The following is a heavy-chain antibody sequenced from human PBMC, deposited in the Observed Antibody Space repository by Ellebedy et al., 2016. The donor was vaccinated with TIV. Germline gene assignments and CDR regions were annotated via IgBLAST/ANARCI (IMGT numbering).Heavy chain of an antibody. D-gene: IGHD2-2*01. CDR2: IYYSGST. Sequence: MPSETLSLTCTVSGGSISSGGYYWSWIRQHPGKGLEWIGYIYYSGSTNYNPSLKSRVTISVDTSKNQFSLKLSSVTAADTAVYYCARHGSHQSYYFDYWGQGTLVTVSS. V-gene: IGHV4-61*08. CDR1: GGSISSGGYY. J-gene: IGHJ4*02. CDR3: ARHGSHQSYYFDY.